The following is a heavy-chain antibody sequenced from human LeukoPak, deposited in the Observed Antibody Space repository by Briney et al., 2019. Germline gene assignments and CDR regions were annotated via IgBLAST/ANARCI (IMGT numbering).Heavy chain of an antibody. D-gene: IGHD3-10*01. CDR2: IYYSGST. J-gene: IGHJ4*02. Sequence: SETLSLTCTVSGGSISSNYWSWIRQPPGKGLEWIGYIYYSGSTNYNPSLNSRVTISVDTSKSQFSLKLNSVTAADTAVYYCARHSSGSADVLDYWGQGTLVTVSS. CDR3: ARHSSGSADVLDY. CDR1: GGSISSNY. V-gene: IGHV4-59*08.